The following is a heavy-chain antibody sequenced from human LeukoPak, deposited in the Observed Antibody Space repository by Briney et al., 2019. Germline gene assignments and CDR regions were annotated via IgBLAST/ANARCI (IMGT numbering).Heavy chain of an antibody. Sequence: SETLSLTCAVYGGSFSGYCWSWIRQPPGKGLEWIGEINHTGSTNYNPSLKSRVTISVDTSKNQFSLRLSSVTAADTAVYYCARPLGGNYSSRSRFDYWGQGTLVTVSS. V-gene: IGHV4-34*01. CDR3: ARPLGGNYSSRSRFDY. CDR1: GGSFSGYC. J-gene: IGHJ4*02. CDR2: INHTGST. D-gene: IGHD1-7*01.